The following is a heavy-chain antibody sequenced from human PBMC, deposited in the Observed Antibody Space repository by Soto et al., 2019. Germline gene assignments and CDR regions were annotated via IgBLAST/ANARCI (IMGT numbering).Heavy chain of an antibody. CDR1: GGSISSPSYY. Sequence: SETLSLTCSVSGGSISSPSYYWGWIRQPPGKGLEWIGSTFYSGSTFFNLSLKSRVTISGDTSKNQFSLKISTVTAADTAVYYCARLPGITTLRRDYWGQGIMVTVSS. V-gene: IGHV4-39*01. J-gene: IGHJ4*02. CDR3: ARLPGITTLRRDY. D-gene: IGHD1-1*01. CDR2: TFYSGST.